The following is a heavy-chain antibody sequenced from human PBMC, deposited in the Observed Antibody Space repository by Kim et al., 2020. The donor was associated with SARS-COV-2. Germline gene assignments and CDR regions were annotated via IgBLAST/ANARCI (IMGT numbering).Heavy chain of an antibody. V-gene: IGHV1-46*01. D-gene: IGHD3-9*01. J-gene: IGHJ4*02. CDR3: AREGFILTGYHFDY. Sequence: YPQKFQGRITMSRDTSKSTVYMELSSLRSEDTAVYYCAREGFILTGYHFDYWGQGTLVTVSS.